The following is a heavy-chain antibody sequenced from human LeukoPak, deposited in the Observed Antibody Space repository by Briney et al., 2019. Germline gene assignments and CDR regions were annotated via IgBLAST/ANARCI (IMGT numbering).Heavy chain of an antibody. CDR2: IRYDGSNK. J-gene: IGHJ1*01. V-gene: IGHV3-30*02. Sequence: GGSLRLSCAASGFTFSSYGMHWVRQAPGKGLEWVAFIRYDGSNKYYADSVKGRFTISRDNSKNTLYLQMNSLRAEDTAVYYCAKDRKVFRGGPHFQHWGQGTLVTVSS. D-gene: IGHD3-10*01. CDR1: GFTFSSYG. CDR3: AKDRKVFRGGPHFQH.